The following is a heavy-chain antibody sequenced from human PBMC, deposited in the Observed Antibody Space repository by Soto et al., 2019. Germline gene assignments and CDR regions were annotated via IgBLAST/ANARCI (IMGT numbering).Heavy chain of an antibody. V-gene: IGHV1-58*02. CDR1: GFTFTSSA. J-gene: IGHJ1*01. Sequence: QLQLVQSGPEVKKPGTSVEVSCKASGFTFTSSAMQWVRQARGQRLEWIGWIVVGSGNTNYAQKFQERVTITRDMSTSTAYMELSSLRSEDTAMYYCAARSNPNEYFQHWGQGTLVTVSS. CDR2: IVVGSGNT. CDR3: AARSNPNEYFQH.